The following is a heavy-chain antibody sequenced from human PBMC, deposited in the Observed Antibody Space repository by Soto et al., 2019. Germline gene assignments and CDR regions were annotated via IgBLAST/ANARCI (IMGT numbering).Heavy chain of an antibody. CDR3: ARVTVRGVIRSCYGMDV. D-gene: IGHD3-10*01. J-gene: IGHJ6*02. V-gene: IGHV4-34*01. Sequence: PSETLSLTCAVYGGSFSGYYWSWIRQPPGKGLEWIGEINHSGSTNYNPSLKSRVTISVDTSKNQFSLKLSSVTAADTAVYYCARVTVRGVIRSCYGMDVWGQGTTVTVSS. CDR2: INHSGST. CDR1: GGSFSGYY.